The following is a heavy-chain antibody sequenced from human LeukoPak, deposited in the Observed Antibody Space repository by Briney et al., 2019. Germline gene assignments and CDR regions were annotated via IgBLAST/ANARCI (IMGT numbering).Heavy chain of an antibody. CDR3: VAHGMDV. J-gene: IGHJ6*02. CDR2: IYYSGST. Sequence: SETLSLTCTVYGGSISSHYGRWIRQPPGKGLGWNGYIYYSGSTTYNPSLKSRVTISVDTSKNQFSLKLSSVTAADTVVYYCVAHGMDVWGQGTTVTVSS. V-gene: IGHV4-59*08. CDR1: GGSISSHY.